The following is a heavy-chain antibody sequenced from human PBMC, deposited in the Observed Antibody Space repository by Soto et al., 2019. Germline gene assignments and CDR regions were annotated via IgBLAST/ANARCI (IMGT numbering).Heavy chain of an antibody. CDR3: VRSLYLYCPGTRCYDDY. V-gene: IGHV3-7*01. Sequence: EVQLVESGGGLVQPGGSLRLSCAASGFTFSSYWMSWVRQAPGKGLEWVANRKQDEAEMYYVDSVKGRFTISRDKAKNSLYLQMNSLRAEDTAIYFCVRSLYLYCPGTRCYDDYWGQGALVTVSS. CDR1: GFTFSSYW. D-gene: IGHD2-2*01. CDR2: RKQDEAEM. J-gene: IGHJ4*02.